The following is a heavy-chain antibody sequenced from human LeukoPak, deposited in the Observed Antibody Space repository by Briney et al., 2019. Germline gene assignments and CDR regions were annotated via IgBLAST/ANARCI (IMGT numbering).Heavy chain of an antibody. Sequence: PGGSLRLSCADSGFTFSNSWMAWVRQAPGRGLEWVANINQDGGAKSCVDSVKGRFTISRDNAKNPLYLQMNSLRGEDTAVYYCARVGDMEAFDIWGQGTRVTVSS. CDR1: GFTFSNSW. D-gene: IGHD3-16*01. CDR2: INQDGGAK. J-gene: IGHJ3*02. CDR3: ARVGDMEAFDI. V-gene: IGHV3-7*02.